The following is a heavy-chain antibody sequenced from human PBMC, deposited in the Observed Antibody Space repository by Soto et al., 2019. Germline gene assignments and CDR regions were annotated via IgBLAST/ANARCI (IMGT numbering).Heavy chain of an antibody. Sequence: SETLSLTCTFSGFSISSSSYYLGWIRQPPGKGLEWIGSIYYSGSTYYNPSLKSRVTISVDTSKNQFSLKLSSVTAADTAVYYCARGAYCSGGSCYSAFDIWGQGTMVTVSS. CDR1: GFSISSSSYY. V-gene: IGHV4-39*01. CDR3: ARGAYCSGGSCYSAFDI. CDR2: IYYSGST. J-gene: IGHJ3*02. D-gene: IGHD2-15*01.